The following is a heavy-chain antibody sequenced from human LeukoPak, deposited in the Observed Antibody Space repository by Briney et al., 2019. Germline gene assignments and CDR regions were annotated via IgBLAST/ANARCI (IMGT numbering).Heavy chain of an antibody. CDR1: GYTFTGYY. CDR3: AGDWGDIVATYQLYYFDY. CDR2: INPNSGGT. V-gene: IGHV1-2*02. J-gene: IGHJ4*02. Sequence: GASVKVSCKASGYTFTGYYIHWVRQAPGQGLEWMGWINPNSGGTNYAQKFQGRVTMTRDTSISTAYMELSRLTSDDTAVYYCAGDWGDIVATYQLYYFDYWGQGTLVTVSS. D-gene: IGHD5-12*01.